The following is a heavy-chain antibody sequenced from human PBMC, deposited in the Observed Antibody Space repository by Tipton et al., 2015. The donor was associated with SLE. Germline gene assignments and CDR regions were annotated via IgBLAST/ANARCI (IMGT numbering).Heavy chain of an antibody. V-gene: IGHV4-39*07. D-gene: IGHD6-6*01. CDR1: GGFIGSSSYY. CDR3: ASAAYSSSSDGFDA. Sequence: TLSLTCSVSGGFIGSSSYYWGWIRPPPGKGLEWIGSVSYLGSTSYNATLESRVTMSVDTSKKQISLKLSLVTAADTAVYYCASAAYSSSSDGFDAWGQGTMVTVTS. CDR2: VSYLGST. J-gene: IGHJ3*01.